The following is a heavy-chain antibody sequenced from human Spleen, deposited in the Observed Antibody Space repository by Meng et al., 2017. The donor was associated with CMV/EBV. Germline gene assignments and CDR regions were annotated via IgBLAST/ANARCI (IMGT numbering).Heavy chain of an antibody. CDR1: GFTFSRYS. CDR3: ANLQYQLLVYYGMDV. D-gene: IGHD2-2*01. CDR2: IRSTSSSNK. J-gene: IGHJ6*02. Sequence: GESLKISCVASGFTFSRYSMNWVRQAPGKGLEWVSSIRSTSSSNKYYADSVKGRFTISRDNAKNSLYLQMNSLRAEDTAVYYCANLQYQLLVYYGMDVWGQGTTVTVSS. V-gene: IGHV3-21*04.